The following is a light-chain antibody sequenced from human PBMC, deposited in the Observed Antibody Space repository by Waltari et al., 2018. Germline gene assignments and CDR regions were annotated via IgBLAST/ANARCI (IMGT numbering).Light chain of an antibody. CDR3: CSYAGSYVV. Sequence: QSALTQPRSVSGSPGQSVTISCTGTSSDVGGYQHVSWYQQHPCNAPKLMIYDVSKRPSGVPDRFSGSKSGNTASLTISGLQAEDEADYYCCSYAGSYVVFGGGTKLTVL. CDR2: DVS. V-gene: IGLV2-11*01. CDR1: SSDVGGYQH. J-gene: IGLJ2*01.